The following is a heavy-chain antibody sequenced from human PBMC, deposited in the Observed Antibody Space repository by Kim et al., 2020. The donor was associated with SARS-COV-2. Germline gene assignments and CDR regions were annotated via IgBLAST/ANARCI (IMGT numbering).Heavy chain of an antibody. Sequence: GGSLRLSCAASGFSFNDAWMSWVRQAPGKGLEWVGRIKSKTDGGTTDYAAPVKGRFTISRDDSKNTLYLQMNSLKTEDTAVYYCTTDVGIFTYYYYGMDVWGQGTTVTVSS. CDR1: GFSFNDAW. V-gene: IGHV3-15*01. CDR3: TTDVGIFTYYYYGMDV. D-gene: IGHD3-9*01. CDR2: IKSKTDGGTT. J-gene: IGHJ6*02.